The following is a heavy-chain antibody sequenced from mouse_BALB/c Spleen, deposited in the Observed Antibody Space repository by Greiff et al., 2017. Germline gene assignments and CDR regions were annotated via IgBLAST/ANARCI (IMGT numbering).Heavy chain of an antibody. D-gene: IGHD1-1*01. V-gene: IGHV5-12-2*01. Sequence: EVNLVESGGGLVQPGGSLKLSCAASGFTFSSYTMSWVRQTPEKRLEWVAYISNGGGSTYYPDTVKGRFTISRDNAKNTLYLQMSSLKSEDTAMYYCARHYYGSSWYFDVWGAGTTVTVSS. J-gene: IGHJ1*01. CDR1: GFTFSSYT. CDR2: ISNGGGST. CDR3: ARHYYGSSWYFDV.